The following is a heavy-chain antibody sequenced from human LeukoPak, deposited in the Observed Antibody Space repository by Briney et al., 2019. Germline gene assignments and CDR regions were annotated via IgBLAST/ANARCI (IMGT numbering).Heavy chain of an antibody. D-gene: IGHD3-10*01. CDR1: GYTFTGYY. CDR3: ARARYYYGSGRKIDY. Sequence: GASVKVSCKASGYTFTGYYMHWVRQAPGQGLEWMGWINPNSGGTNYAQKFQGRVTMTRDTSISTAYMELSRLRSDDTAVYYCARARYYYGSGRKIDYWGQGTPVTVSS. J-gene: IGHJ4*02. CDR2: INPNSGGT. V-gene: IGHV1-2*02.